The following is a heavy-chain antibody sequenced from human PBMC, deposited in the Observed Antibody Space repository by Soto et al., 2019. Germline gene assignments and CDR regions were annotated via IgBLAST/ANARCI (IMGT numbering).Heavy chain of an antibody. CDR2: ISAAGDP. CDR1: GFTFRNYD. J-gene: IGHJ6*02. CDR3: ARTDRDFYGLDV. Sequence: EVQLVESGGGLVQPGGSLRLSCEASGFTFRNYDMHWVRQGTGKGLEWVSGISAAGDPDYADSVEGRFSISRENAQNSFFLQMNSPIVGDTAVYYCARTDRDFYGLDVWGQGTTVIVSS. V-gene: IGHV3-13*05.